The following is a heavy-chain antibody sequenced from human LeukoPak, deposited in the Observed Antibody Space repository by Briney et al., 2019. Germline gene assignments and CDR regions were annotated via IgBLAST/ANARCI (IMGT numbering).Heavy chain of an antibody. V-gene: IGHV4-59*12. D-gene: IGHD3-3*01. CDR3: ARGYDFWSGLVGGWFDP. J-gene: IGHJ5*02. CDR2: IYYSGST. Sequence: PSETLSLTCTVSGGSISSYYWSWVRQPPGKGLEWIGYIYYSGSTNYNPSLKSRVTISVDTSKNQFSLKLSSVTAADTAVYYCARGYDFWSGLVGGWFDPWGQGTLVTVSS. CDR1: GGSISSYY.